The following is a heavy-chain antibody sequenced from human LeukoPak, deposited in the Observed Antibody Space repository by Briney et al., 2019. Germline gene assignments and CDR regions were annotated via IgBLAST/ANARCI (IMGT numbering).Heavy chain of an antibody. Sequence: GGSLRLSCAASGFTFPNSAMSWVRQAPGKGLEWVSTISDSGVSTHYADSLKGRFTISRDNSKNTLYLQMASLRAEDTALYYCAKLSEPDWGQGTLVTVSS. V-gene: IGHV3-23*01. J-gene: IGHJ4*02. CDR1: GFTFPNSA. CDR2: ISDSGVST. CDR3: AKLSEPD.